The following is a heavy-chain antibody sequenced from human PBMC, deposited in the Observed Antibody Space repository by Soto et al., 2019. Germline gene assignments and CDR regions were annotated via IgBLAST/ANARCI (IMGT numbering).Heavy chain of an antibody. V-gene: IGHV4-59*08. J-gene: IGHJ6*02. D-gene: IGHD6-19*01. CDR3: TRHRGSATFYGMDG. Sequence: QVQLQESGPGLVKPSETLSLTCTVSGGSISSYYWSWLRQPPGKGLEWIGYIYYSGSTNYNPSLKSRVTMSVDTSKNQFSLNLSSVTAADTAVYYCTRHRGSATFYGMDGWGQGTTVTVSS. CDR1: GGSISSYY. CDR2: IYYSGST.